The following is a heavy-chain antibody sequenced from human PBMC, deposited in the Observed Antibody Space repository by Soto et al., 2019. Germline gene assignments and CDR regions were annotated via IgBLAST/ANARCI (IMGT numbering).Heavy chain of an antibody. Sequence: QLQLQESGSGLVKPSQTLSLTCAVSGGSINTATHSWSWIRQPPGKGLEWIGYIYHSGSTYYNPSIKSRVTLSRDKSNNQFSLRLSSVTAADTAVDYCARGGGVTTTGDDYWGQGILVTVSS. D-gene: IGHD4-4*01. J-gene: IGHJ4*02. CDR3: ARGGGVTTTGDDY. V-gene: IGHV4-30-2*01. CDR1: GGSINTATHS. CDR2: IYHSGST.